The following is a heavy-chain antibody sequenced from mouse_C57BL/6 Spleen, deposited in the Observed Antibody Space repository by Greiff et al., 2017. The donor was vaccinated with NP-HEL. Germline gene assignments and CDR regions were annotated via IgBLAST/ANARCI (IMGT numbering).Heavy chain of an antibody. CDR1: GYTFTSYW. D-gene: IGHD2-1*01. CDR3: AGGGKVRTCDY. CDR2: IHPNSGST. V-gene: IGHV1-64*01. Sequence: QVQLQQPGAELVKPGASVKLSCKASGYTFTSYWMHWVKQRPGQGLEWIGMIHPNSGSTNYNEKFKSQATLTVDKSSSTAYMQLSSLTSEDSAVDYCAGGGKVRTCDYWGQGTTLTVSS. J-gene: IGHJ2*01.